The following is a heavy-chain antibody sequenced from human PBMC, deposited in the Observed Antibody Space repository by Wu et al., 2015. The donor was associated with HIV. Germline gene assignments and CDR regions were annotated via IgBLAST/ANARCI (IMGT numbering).Heavy chain of an antibody. D-gene: IGHD2-21*02. CDR3: ARSYCSGDCYADY. CDR1: GYTFTTND. V-gene: IGHV1-8*03. Sequence: QVQLVHSGAEVKKPGASVKVSCTASGYTFTTNDINWVRQATGQGLEWMGWMNPNSGNTGYAQKFQGRISITRDTSTGTVYLELSTLRSEDSALYYCARSYCSGDCYADYWGQGTLVTVSS. CDR2: MNPNSGNT. J-gene: IGHJ4*02.